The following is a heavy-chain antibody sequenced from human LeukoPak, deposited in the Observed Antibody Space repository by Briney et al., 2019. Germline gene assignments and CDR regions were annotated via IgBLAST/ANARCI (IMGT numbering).Heavy chain of an antibody. Sequence: KPSETLSLTCTVSGASISSYYWSWIRQPPGKGLEWIGYIYYSGSTNYNPSLKSRVTISVDTSKNQFSLKLSSVTAADTAVYYCARRVAQQFDNYYYYYYMDVWGKGTTVTVSS. D-gene: IGHD6-13*01. CDR3: ARRVAQQFDNYYYYYYMDV. V-gene: IGHV4-59*01. CDR2: IYYSGST. CDR1: GASISSYY. J-gene: IGHJ6*03.